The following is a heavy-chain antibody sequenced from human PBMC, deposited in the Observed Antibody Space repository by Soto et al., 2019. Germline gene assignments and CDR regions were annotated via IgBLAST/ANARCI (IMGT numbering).Heavy chain of an antibody. V-gene: IGHV1-18*04. CDR1: GYTFTSYG. CDR2: ISAYNGNT. Sequence: ASVKVSCKASGYTFTSYGISWVRQAPGQGLEWMGWISAYNGNTNYAQKLQGRVTMTTDTSTSTAYMELRSLRSDDTAVYYCARARSGWYLSVLGYWGQGTLVTVSS. D-gene: IGHD6-19*01. J-gene: IGHJ4*02. CDR3: ARARSGWYLSVLGY.